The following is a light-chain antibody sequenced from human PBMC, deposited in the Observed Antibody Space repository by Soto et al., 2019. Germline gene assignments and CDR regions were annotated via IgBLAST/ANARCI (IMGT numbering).Light chain of an antibody. CDR2: AAS. V-gene: IGKV1-39*01. J-gene: IGKJ3*01. CDR3: QQSYSTLLFT. CDR1: QSISSY. Sequence: DIQMTQSPSSLSASVGDRVTITCRASQSISSYLNWYQQKPGKAPKLLIYAASSLQSGVPSRFSGSGSGTDFNLTISSLQPEDFATYYCQQSYSTLLFTFGPGTKVDIK.